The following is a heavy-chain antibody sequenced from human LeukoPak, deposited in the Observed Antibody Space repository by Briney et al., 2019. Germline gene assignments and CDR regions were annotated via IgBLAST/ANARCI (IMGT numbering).Heavy chain of an antibody. CDR1: GGTFSIYA. Sequence: SVKVSYKASGGTFSIYAISWVRQAPGQGLEWMGGIIPICGTANYAQKFQGRVTITADESTSTAYMELSSLRSEDTAVYYCAREGYCSGGSCYSRWFDSWGQRTLVIVS. D-gene: IGHD2-15*01. CDR2: IIPICGTA. J-gene: IGHJ5*01. V-gene: IGHV1-69*01. CDR3: AREGYCSGGSCYSRWFDS.